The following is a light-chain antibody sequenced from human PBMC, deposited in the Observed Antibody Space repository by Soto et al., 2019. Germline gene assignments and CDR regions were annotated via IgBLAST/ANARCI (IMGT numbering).Light chain of an antibody. CDR3: QQFGRSPFT. J-gene: IGKJ3*01. CDR2: GAS. Sequence: EIVLTQSPGTLSLSPGERATLSCRASQSVRSDYLAWYQQKPGQAPRLLIYGASSRATGIPDRFSGSGSGTDFTLTISRLEPEDFAVYYCQQFGRSPFTFGHGTKVDI. CDR1: QSVRSDY. V-gene: IGKV3-20*01.